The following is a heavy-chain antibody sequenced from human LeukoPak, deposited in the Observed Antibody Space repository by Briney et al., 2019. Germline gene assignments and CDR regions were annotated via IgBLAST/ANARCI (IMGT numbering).Heavy chain of an antibody. V-gene: IGHV3-7*01. CDR2: IKQDGSEK. Sequence: GGSLRLSCAASGFTFSSYWMSRVRQAPGKGLEWVANIKQDGSEKYYVDSVKGRFTISRDNAKNSLYVQMNSLRAEDTAVYYCARGPTPSYYYGSGSYYSLDYWGQGTLVTVSS. CDR1: GFTFSSYW. D-gene: IGHD3-10*01. J-gene: IGHJ4*02. CDR3: ARGPTPSYYYGSGSYYSLDY.